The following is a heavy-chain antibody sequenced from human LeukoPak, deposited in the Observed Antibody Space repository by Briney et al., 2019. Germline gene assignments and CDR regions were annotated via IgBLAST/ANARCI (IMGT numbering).Heavy chain of an antibody. D-gene: IGHD6-19*01. Sequence: GGSLRLSCAASGFTFSSYEMNWVRQAPGKGLEWVSYISSSGSTIYYADSVKGRFTISRDNAKNSLHLQMNSLRAEDTAVYYCARDGGSAWFFRYWGQGTLVTVSS. CDR3: ARDGGSAWFFRY. J-gene: IGHJ4*02. CDR1: GFTFSSYE. CDR2: ISSSGSTI. V-gene: IGHV3-48*03.